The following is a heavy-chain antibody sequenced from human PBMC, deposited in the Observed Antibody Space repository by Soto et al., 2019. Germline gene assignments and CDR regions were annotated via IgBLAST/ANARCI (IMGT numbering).Heavy chain of an antibody. CDR1: GGSISSYY. CDR3: ASDSSLGDYLFGMLQH. D-gene: IGHD4-17*01. Sequence: SETLSLTCTVSGGSISSYYWSWIRQPPGKGLEWIGYIYYSGSTNYNPSLKSRVTISVDTSKNQFSLKLSSVTAADTAVYYCASDSSLGDYLFGMLQHWGQGTLVTVSS. V-gene: IGHV4-59*01. J-gene: IGHJ1*01. CDR2: IYYSGST.